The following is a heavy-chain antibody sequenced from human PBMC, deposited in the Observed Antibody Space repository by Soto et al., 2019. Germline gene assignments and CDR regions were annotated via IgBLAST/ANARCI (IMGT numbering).Heavy chain of an antibody. V-gene: IGHV4-39*01. CDR1: GASISSARYY. Sequence: SDNLSLTCTASGASISSARYYWGWIRQTPSKGLEWIGNIYYSGSTQYNPSLKSRVAISVDTSKNQFSLKLNSVTAADTAVYYCARHAHYDSSGYYYYYYGMDVWGQGTTVT. CDR2: IYYSGST. D-gene: IGHD3-22*01. CDR3: ARHAHYDSSGYYYYYYGMDV. J-gene: IGHJ6*02.